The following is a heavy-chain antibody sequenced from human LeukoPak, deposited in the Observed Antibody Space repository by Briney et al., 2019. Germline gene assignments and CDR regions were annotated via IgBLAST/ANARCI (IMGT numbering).Heavy chain of an antibody. Sequence: GGSLRLSCAASGLTFSSYSMNWVRQAPGKGLEWVSYISSSSSTIYYADSVKGRFTISRDNAKNSLYLQMNSLRDEDTAVYYCARDLDREPMADYYYYGMDVWGQGTTVTVSS. J-gene: IGHJ6*02. V-gene: IGHV3-48*02. CDR1: GLTFSSYS. CDR3: ARDLDREPMADYYYYGMDV. CDR2: ISSSSSTI. D-gene: IGHD3-10*01.